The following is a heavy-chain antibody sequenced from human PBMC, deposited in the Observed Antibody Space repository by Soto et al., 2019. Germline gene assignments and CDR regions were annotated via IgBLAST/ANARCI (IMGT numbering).Heavy chain of an antibody. Sequence: SETLSLTCTVSGGSVSGYYWSWIRQPPGKGLEWIGYMYNTGSTVYNPSFKSRVTISVDTSKNQFSLKLNSVTAADTAVYYCARDLWGYCGTDCYPLDVWGQGTTVT. J-gene: IGHJ6*02. CDR1: GGSVSGYY. CDR2: MYNTGST. CDR3: ARDLWGYCGTDCYPLDV. D-gene: IGHD2-21*02. V-gene: IGHV4-59*02.